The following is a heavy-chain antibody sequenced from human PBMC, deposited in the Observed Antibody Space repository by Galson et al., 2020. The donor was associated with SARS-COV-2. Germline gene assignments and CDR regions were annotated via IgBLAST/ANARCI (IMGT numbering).Heavy chain of an antibody. CDR3: ARGSNSHAFDI. V-gene: IGHV3-33*01. Sequence: GESLRLSCEASGFTFSTYGMDWVRQAPGKGLEWVAVIWYDGSNKYYADSVKGRFTISRDNSKNTLYLQMNSLRADDTAVYYCARGSNSHAFDIWGQGTMVTVSS. CDR1: GFTFSTYG. D-gene: IGHD3-10*01. CDR2: IWYDGSNK. J-gene: IGHJ3*02.